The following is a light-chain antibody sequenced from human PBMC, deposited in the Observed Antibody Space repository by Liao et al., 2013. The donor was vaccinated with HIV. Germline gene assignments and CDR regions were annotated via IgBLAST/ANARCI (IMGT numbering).Light chain of an antibody. J-gene: IGLJ1*01. CDR2: YDD. CDR1: ALPKQY. Sequence: SYELTQPPSVSVSPGQTARITCSGDALPKQYGYWYQQKPGQAPLLVIHYDDARPSGIPERFSGSNSGNTATLTISRVEAGDEADYYCQLWDSSSDHPYVFGTGTQVTVL. V-gene: IGLV3-21*01. CDR3: QLWDSSSDHPYV.